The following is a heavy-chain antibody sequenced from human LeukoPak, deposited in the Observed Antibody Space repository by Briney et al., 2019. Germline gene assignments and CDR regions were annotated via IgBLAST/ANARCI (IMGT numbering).Heavy chain of an antibody. Sequence: GGSLRLSCAASGFSFTRCTMTWVRQAPGKGPEWVSSISSSSSYIYYADSVKGRFTISRDNGENSLYLQMNSLRGEDTAVYYCASDIKRGYSYGSPTDVFDIWGQGTMVTVSS. D-gene: IGHD5-18*01. CDR2: ISSSSSYI. V-gene: IGHV3-21*01. CDR3: ASDIKRGYSYGSPTDVFDI. J-gene: IGHJ3*02. CDR1: GFSFTRCT.